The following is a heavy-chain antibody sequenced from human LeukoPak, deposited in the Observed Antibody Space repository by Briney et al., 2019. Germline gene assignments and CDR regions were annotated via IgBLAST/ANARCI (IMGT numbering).Heavy chain of an antibody. D-gene: IGHD6-13*01. CDR2: IYYSGST. CDR1: GGSISSYY. J-gene: IGHJ4*02. Sequence: PSETLSLTCTVSGGSISSYYWGWIRQPPGKGLEWIGSIYYSGSTNYNPSLKSRVTISVDTSKNQFSLKLSSVTAADTAVYYCARPLAGYSSSWFNYWGQGTLVTVSS. V-gene: IGHV4-39*07. CDR3: ARPLAGYSSSWFNY.